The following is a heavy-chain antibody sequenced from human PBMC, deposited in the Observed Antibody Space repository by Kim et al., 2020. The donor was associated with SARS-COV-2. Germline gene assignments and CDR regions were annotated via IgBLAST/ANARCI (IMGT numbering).Heavy chain of an antibody. D-gene: IGHD6-6*01. Sequence: GGSLRLSCAASGFTFSSYGMHWVRQAPGKGREWVAVIWYDGSNKYYADSVKGRFTISRDNSKNTLYLQMNSLRAEDTAVYYCARVSGRSVGTYSSSNYYYGMDVWGQGTTVTVSS. V-gene: IGHV3-33*01. CDR3: ARVSGRSVGTYSSSNYYYGMDV. CDR2: IWYDGSNK. CDR1: GFTFSSYG. J-gene: IGHJ6*02.